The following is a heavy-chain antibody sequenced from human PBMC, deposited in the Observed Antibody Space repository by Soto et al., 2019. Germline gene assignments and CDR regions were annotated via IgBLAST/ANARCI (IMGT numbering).Heavy chain of an antibody. J-gene: IGHJ5*02. V-gene: IGHV3-23*01. CDR3: AKGPTSIAADNNWFDP. CDR1: GFTFSSYA. Sequence: GGSLRLSCAASGFTFSSYAMSWVRQAPGKGLEWVSAISGSGSSTYYADSVKGRFTISRDNSKNTLYLQMNSLRAEDAAVYYCAKGPTSIAADNNWFDPWGQGTLVTVSS. CDR2: ISGSGSST. D-gene: IGHD6-13*01.